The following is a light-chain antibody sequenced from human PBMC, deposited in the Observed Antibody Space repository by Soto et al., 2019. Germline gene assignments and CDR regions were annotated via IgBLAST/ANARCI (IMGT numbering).Light chain of an antibody. CDR1: SSDVGGYNY. CDR2: EVS. Sequence: QSVLTQPASVSGSPGQSITISCTGTSSDVGGYNYVSWYQQHPGKAPKLIIYEVSHRPSGASNHFSGYKSGNTASLTISGLQAEDEADYYCSSYTNTSTPCVFGTGTKVTVL. CDR3: SSYTNTSTPCV. J-gene: IGLJ1*01. V-gene: IGLV2-14*01.